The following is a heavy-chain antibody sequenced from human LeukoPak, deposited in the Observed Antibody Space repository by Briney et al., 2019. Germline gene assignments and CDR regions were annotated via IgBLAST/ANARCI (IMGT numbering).Heavy chain of an antibody. J-gene: IGHJ6*02. Sequence: GASVKVSCKASGFTFTSSAVQWVRQARGQRLEWIGWIVVGSGNTNYAQKFQERVTITRDMSTSTAYMELSSLRSEDTAVYYCAAGIAARPFPDLHWYYYYYYGMDVWGQGTTVTVSS. CDR2: IVVGSGNT. CDR1: GFTFTSSA. V-gene: IGHV1-58*01. CDR3: AAGIAARPFPDLHWYYYYYYGMDV. D-gene: IGHD6-6*01.